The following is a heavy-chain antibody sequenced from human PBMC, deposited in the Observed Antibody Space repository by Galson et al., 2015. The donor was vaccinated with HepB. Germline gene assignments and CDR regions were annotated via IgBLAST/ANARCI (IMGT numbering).Heavy chain of an antibody. CDR3: ARTSSGWYDAFDI. CDR2: MNPNSGNT. J-gene: IGHJ3*02. CDR1: GYTFTSYD. D-gene: IGHD6-19*01. V-gene: IGHV1-8*01. Sequence: SVKVSCKASGYTFTSYDINWVRQATGQGLEWMGWMNPNSGNTGYAQKFRGRVTMTRNTSISTAYMELSSLRSEDTAVYYCARTSSGWYDAFDIWGQGTMVTVSS.